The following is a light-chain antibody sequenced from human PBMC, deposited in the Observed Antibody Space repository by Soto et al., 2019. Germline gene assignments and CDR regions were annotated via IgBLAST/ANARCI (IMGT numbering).Light chain of an antibody. J-gene: IGKJ1*01. CDR3: QQDNSYWT. Sequence: DIQMTQSPSTLSASVGDRVTITCRASQSISSWLAWYQQKPGKAPKLLIYKASSLESGVPSRFSSSVSGTEFTLTISSLQPDDFATYYCQQDNSYWTFGQGTKVEIK. CDR1: QSISSW. V-gene: IGKV1-5*03. CDR2: KAS.